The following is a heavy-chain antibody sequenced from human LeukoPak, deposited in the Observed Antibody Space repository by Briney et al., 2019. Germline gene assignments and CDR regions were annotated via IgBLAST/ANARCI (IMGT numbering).Heavy chain of an antibody. J-gene: IGHJ4*02. CDR1: GSTLSNYG. V-gene: IGHV3-48*03. Sequence: GESLRHACGASGSTLSNYGMKRVRQAPGGGVEGVSYIGSRGNIIYYADSVKGQFTRCRDNDKNSLYVQMNSRRGEDAVVCYCAREDDSTGYYYGMCVYWGQGSLVPVSS. D-gene: IGHD3-22*01. CDR3: AREDDSTGYYYGMCVY. CDR2: IGSRGNII.